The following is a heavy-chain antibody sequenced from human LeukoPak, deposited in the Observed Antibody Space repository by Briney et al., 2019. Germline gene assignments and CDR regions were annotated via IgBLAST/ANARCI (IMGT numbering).Heavy chain of an antibody. CDR2: ISGSGGST. V-gene: IGHV3-23*01. Sequence: GGSLRLSCAASGFTFSSYAMSWVRQAPGKGLEWVSAISGSGGSTYYADSVKGRFTISRDNSKNTLYLQMNGLRAEDTAVYYCAKGRQQLVFWYFDYWGQGTLVTVSS. D-gene: IGHD6-13*01. CDR3: AKGRQQLVFWYFDY. CDR1: GFTFSSYA. J-gene: IGHJ4*02.